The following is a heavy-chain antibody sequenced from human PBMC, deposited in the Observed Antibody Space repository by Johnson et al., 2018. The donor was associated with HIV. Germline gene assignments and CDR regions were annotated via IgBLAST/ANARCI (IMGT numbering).Heavy chain of an antibody. CDR2: ISSNGCST. CDR3: AKEDPWRRAFDI. V-gene: IGHV3-64*04. D-gene: IGHD1-1*01. J-gene: IGHJ3*02. CDR1: GFTFSNYA. Sequence: QMLLVESGGGVVQPGGSLRLSCAASGFTFSNYAMHWVRQAPGTGLQYVSAISSNGCSTYYAYSVKDIHTRRYTISRDNSKNTLHLQMNSLRPEDTAVYYCAKEDPWRRAFDIWGQGTVVTVSS.